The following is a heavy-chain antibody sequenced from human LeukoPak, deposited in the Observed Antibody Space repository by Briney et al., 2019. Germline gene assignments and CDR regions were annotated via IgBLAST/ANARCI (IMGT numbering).Heavy chain of an antibody. CDR2: IYSSGST. J-gene: IGHJ6*03. D-gene: IGHD3-10*01. CDR1: GGSIRGYY. Sequence: PSETLSLTCNVSGGSIRGYYWSWIRQPPGEGLEWIGYIYSSGSTNYNPSLKSRVTMSVDTSKNQFSLKVSSVTAADTAAYYCARVFDSGSQAYFYYMDVWGKGTTVTISS. V-gene: IGHV4-59*01. CDR3: ARVFDSGSQAYFYYMDV.